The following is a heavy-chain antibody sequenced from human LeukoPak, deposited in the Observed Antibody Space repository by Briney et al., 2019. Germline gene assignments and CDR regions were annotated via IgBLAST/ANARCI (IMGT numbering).Heavy chain of an antibody. Sequence: PGGSLRLSCAASGFTVSSNYMSWVRQAPGKGLECVSVIYSGGSTYYSDSVKGRFTISRDNSKNTLYLKMNSLRAEDTAVYYCARDISSGYYDAFDIWGQGTMVTVSS. V-gene: IGHV3-66*01. D-gene: IGHD3-22*01. CDR1: GFTVSSNY. CDR3: ARDISSGYYDAFDI. CDR2: IYSGGST. J-gene: IGHJ3*02.